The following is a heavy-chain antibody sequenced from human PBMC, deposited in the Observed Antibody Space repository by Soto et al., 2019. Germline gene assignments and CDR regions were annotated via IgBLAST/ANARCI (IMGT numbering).Heavy chain of an antibody. V-gene: IGHV3-21*01. CDR1: GFTFSSYS. Sequence: VQLVESGGGLVKPGGSLRLSCAASGFTFSSYSMNWVRQAPGKGLEWVSSISSSSSYIYYADSVKGRFTISRDNAKNSLYLQMNSLRAEDTAVYYCARQGAAMVTVGYFDYWGQGTLVTVSS. J-gene: IGHJ4*02. CDR3: ARQGAAMVTVGYFDY. CDR2: ISSSSSYI. D-gene: IGHD5-18*01.